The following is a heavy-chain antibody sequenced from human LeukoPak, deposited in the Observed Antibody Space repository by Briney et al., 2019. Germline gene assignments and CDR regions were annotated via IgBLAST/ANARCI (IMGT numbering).Heavy chain of an antibody. D-gene: IGHD3-22*01. CDR1: GGSISSSSYY. J-gene: IGHJ6*02. CDR3: ARSTMIVEGYGMDV. V-gene: IGHV4-39*07. CDR2: IYYSGST. Sequence: PSETLSLTCTVSGGSISSSSYYWGWIRQPPGKGLEWIGSIYYSGSTYYNPSLKSRVTISVDTSKNQFSLKLSSVTAADTAVYYCARSTMIVEGYGMDVWGQGTTVTVSS.